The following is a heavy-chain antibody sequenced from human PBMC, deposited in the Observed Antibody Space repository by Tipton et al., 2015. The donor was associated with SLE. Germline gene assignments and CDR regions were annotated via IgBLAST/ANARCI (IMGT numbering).Heavy chain of an antibody. Sequence: TLSLTCTVSGYSISSGYYWGWIRQPPGKGLEWIGSIYHSGSTYYNPSLKSRVTISVDTSKNQFSLKLSSVTAADTAVYYCARGGARPFDYWGQGTLVTVSS. CDR3: ARGGARPFDY. J-gene: IGHJ4*02. D-gene: IGHD4/OR15-4a*01. V-gene: IGHV4-38-2*02. CDR2: IYHSGST. CDR1: GYSISSGYY.